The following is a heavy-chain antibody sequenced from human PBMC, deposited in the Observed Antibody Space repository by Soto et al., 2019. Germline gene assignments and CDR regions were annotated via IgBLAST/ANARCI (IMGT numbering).Heavy chain of an antibody. J-gene: IGHJ4*02. V-gene: IGHV4-31*03. CDR1: GDSISSGGHY. Sequence: QVQLQESGPGLVKPSQTLFLTCTVSGDSISSGGHYWSWIRQHPGKGLEWIGYIYHTGNTYSNPSLNSRVTISVDTFNNQFSLNLKSVTDADTAVYYCARRYCSSSSCSGHFDYWGQGTLVTVSS. D-gene: IGHD2-2*01. CDR2: IYHTGNT. CDR3: ARRYCSSSSCSGHFDY.